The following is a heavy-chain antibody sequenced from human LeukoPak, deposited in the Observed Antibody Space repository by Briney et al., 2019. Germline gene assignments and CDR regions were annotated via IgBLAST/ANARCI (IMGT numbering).Heavy chain of an antibody. CDR1: GFTFSSYG. CDR3: AKARVPDY. D-gene: IGHD3-10*01. V-gene: IGHV3-30*18. Sequence: GGSLRLSCAASGFTFSSYGMHWVRQAPGKGLEWVAVISYDGSNKYYADSVKGRFTISRDNSKNTLYLQMNSLRAEGTAVYYCAKARVPDYWGQGTLVTVSS. CDR2: ISYDGSNK. J-gene: IGHJ4*02.